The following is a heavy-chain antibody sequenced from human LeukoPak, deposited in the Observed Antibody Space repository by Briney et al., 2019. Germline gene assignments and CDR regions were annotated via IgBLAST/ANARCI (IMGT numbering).Heavy chain of an antibody. J-gene: IGHJ4*02. CDR3: ARDRGGSYSAIDY. V-gene: IGHV3-48*04. CDR2: ISSSSITI. D-gene: IGHD2-15*01. Sequence: GGSLRLSCAASGFTFSSYSLNWVRQAPGKGLEWVSFISSSSITIYYADSVKGRFTISRDNAEKSLYLQMNSLRAEDTAVYYCARDRGGSYSAIDYWGQGTLVAVSS. CDR1: GFTFSSYS.